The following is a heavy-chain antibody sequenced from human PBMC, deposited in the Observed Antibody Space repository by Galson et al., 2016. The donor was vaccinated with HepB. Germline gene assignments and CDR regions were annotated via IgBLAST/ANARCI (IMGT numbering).Heavy chain of an antibody. V-gene: IGHV1-8*01. Sequence: SVKVSCKASGYTFTSSDINWVRQATGQGLGWMGWMNPKSGNTGYAQKFQGRVTMTRDTSISTAYMELSSLRPEDTAVYYCAREIPRKQLWLRFGYFDSWGQGTLVTVSS. D-gene: IGHD5-18*01. J-gene: IGHJ4*02. CDR2: MNPKSGNT. CDR3: AREIPRKQLWLRFGYFDS. CDR1: GYTFTSSD.